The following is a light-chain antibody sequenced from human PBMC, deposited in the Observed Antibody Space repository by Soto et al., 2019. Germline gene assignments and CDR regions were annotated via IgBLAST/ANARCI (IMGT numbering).Light chain of an antibody. CDR3: QSYHSGNVV. CDR1: SGSIASNY. V-gene: IGLV6-57*04. J-gene: IGLJ2*01. CDR2: EDN. Sequence: NFMLTQPHSVSESPGKTVTISCTRSSGSIASNYVQWYQQRPGSAPTPVIYEDNERPSGGPDRFSGSIDSCSNSASLTISGLKTDDEADYYCQSYHSGNVVFGGGTKLTVL.